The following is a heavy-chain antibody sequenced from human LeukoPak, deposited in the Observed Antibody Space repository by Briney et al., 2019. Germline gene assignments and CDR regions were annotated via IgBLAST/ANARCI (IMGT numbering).Heavy chain of an antibody. CDR1: GGSFSGYY. J-gene: IGHJ1*01. D-gene: IGHD3-22*01. Sequence: SETLSLTCAVYGGSFSGYYWSWIRQPPGKGLEWIGEINHSGSTNYNPSLKSRVTISVDTSKNQFSLKLSSVTAADTAVYYCARQDSSGYYQYFQHWGQGTLVTVSS. V-gene: IGHV4-34*01. CDR3: ARQDSSGYYQYFQH. CDR2: INHSGST.